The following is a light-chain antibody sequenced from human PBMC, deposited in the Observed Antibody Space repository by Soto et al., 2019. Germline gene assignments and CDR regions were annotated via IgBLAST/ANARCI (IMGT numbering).Light chain of an antibody. J-gene: IGLJ2*01. CDR1: SSNIGNNY. CDR3: GTWDSSLSALV. CDR2: DNN. Sequence: QSVLTQPPSVSAAPGRKVTISCSGSSSNIGNNYVSWYQQLPGTAPKLLIYDNNKRPSGIPDRFSGSKSGTSATLGITGLQFGDEADYYGGTWDSSLSALVFGGGTKVTVL. V-gene: IGLV1-51*01.